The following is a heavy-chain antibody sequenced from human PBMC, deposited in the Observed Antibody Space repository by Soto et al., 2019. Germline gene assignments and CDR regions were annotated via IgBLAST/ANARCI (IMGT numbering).Heavy chain of an antibody. Sequence: PGGSLRLSCAASGFTFTTSAMHWVRQAPGKGLEWVASISFDAFNKYYADSVKGRFTISRDNAKNSLYLQMNSLRAEDTALYYCAKDIGYNWNYLVSWGQGTLVTVSS. J-gene: IGHJ5*01. CDR2: ISFDAFNK. CDR1: GFTFTTSA. CDR3: AKDIGYNWNYLVS. D-gene: IGHD1-7*01. V-gene: IGHV3-30-3*01.